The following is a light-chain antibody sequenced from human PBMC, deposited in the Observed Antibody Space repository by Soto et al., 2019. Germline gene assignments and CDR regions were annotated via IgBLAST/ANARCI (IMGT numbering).Light chain of an antibody. V-gene: IGKV3-20*01. CDR1: QTISSSF. J-gene: IGKJ4*01. Sequence: EIVLMQSPGTLSLSPGERATLSCRASQTISSSFLAWYQQKPGQAPRLLIYGASSRATGIPDRFSGSGSGTDFTLTISRLEPQDFAVYHYQQYGSSPPLSFGGGTKVEIK. CDR3: QQYGSSPPLS. CDR2: GAS.